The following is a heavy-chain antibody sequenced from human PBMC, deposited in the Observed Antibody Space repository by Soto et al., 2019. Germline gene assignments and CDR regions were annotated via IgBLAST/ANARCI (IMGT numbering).Heavy chain of an antibody. J-gene: IGHJ6*02. CDR2: AYHSGAT. CDR1: GGSISTSDYT. D-gene: IGHD3-3*02. Sequence: QLQLQDSGSGLIKPSQTLSLTCAVSGGSISTSDYTWSWIRQPPGRGLEWSGSAYHSGATHYMPSLKKRLTLTPDKSKNQFSLDLNSVTAGDTAVDEWGREKDIFGVAPGGGVDVWGQGTTVTVSS. V-gene: IGHV4-30-2*01. CDR3: GREKDIFGVAPGGGVDV.